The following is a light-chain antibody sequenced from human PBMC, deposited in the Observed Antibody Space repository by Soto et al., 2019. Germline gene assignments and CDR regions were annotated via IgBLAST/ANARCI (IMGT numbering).Light chain of an antibody. CDR2: EVS. J-gene: IGLJ1*01. V-gene: IGLV2-8*01. CDR3: SSDAGSNNWGV. Sequence: QSVLTQPPSASGSPGQSVTISCTGTSSDVGGYNFVSWYQQHPGKAPKLIIYEVSKRPSGVPDRFSVSKSGNTASLTVSGLQAEDEADYYCSSDAGSNNWGVFGTGTKLTGL. CDR1: SSDVGGYNF.